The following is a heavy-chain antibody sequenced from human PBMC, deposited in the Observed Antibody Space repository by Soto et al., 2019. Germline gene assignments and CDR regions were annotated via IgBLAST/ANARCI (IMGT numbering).Heavy chain of an antibody. V-gene: IGHV3-23*01. CDR3: AKDPLHYHRSGSYIHF. J-gene: IGHJ4*02. CDR1: GFTFSSYA. CDR2: ISGSGGST. D-gene: IGHD3-10*01. Sequence: GGSLRLSCAASGFTFSSYAMSWVRQAPGKGLEWVSAISGSGGSTYYADSVKGRFTISRDNSKNTLYLQMNSLRAEDTAVYYCAKDPLHYHRSGSYIHFRGQGTLVTVS.